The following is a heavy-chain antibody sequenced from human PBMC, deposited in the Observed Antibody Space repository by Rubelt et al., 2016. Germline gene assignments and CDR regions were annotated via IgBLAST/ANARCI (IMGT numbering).Heavy chain of an antibody. V-gene: IGHV4-31*03. CDR3: ARDLLGSSSWPDFDY. J-gene: IGHJ4*02. CDR2: IYYSGST. CDR1: DDSINSGGYF. D-gene: IGHD6-13*01. Sequence: QVQLQGSGPGLVKPSQTLSLTCTVSDDSINSGGYFWSWIRQHPGKGLEWIGYIYYSGSTYYNPSLKSRVTMSVDTSKNQFSLKLSSVTAADTAVYYCARDLLGSSSWPDFDYWGQGTLVTVSS.